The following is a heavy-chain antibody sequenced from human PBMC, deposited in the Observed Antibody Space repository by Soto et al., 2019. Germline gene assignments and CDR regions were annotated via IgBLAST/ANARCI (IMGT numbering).Heavy chain of an antibody. CDR2: IGPDGSRT. J-gene: IGHJ3*02. D-gene: IGHD6-19*01. CDR1: GFTFSAYG. Sequence: GGSLRLSCAASGFTFSAYGIHWVRQAPGKGLEYVSAIGPDGSRTYYANSVKGRFTISRDNSKNTLYLQMNSLRAEDTAVYYCARDHIGSGWYFSAFDIWGQGTMVTVSS. V-gene: IGHV3-64*01. CDR3: ARDHIGSGWYFSAFDI.